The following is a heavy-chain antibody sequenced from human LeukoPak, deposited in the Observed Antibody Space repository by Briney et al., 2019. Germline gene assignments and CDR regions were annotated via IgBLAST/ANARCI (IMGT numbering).Heavy chain of an antibody. J-gene: IGHJ4*02. CDR1: GFTVSSNY. CDR3: AKNLGNIVGATTGDY. CDR2: IYSGGST. Sequence: AGGSLRLSCAASGFTVSSNYMSWVRQAPGKGLEWVSVIYSGGSTYYADSVKGRFTISRDNSKNTLYLQMNSLRAEDTAVYYCAKNLGNIVGATTGDYWGQGTLVTVSS. V-gene: IGHV3-53*01. D-gene: IGHD1-26*01.